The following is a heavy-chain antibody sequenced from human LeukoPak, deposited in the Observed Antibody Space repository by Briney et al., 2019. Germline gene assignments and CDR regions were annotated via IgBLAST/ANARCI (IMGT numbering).Heavy chain of an antibody. CDR1: GFSFDDFA. CDR2: ITWNGGRT. J-gene: IGHJ4*02. V-gene: IGHV3-20*04. D-gene: IGHD2-2*01. CDR3: ARAKGDCRSTSCYVDY. Sequence: GGSLRLSCAASGFSFDDFAMMWVRQAPGKGLEWVSVITWNGGRTAYGDSVKGRFTTSRDNAKNSLYLQMNSLRVEDTALFYCARAKGDCRSTSCYVDYWGLGTLVTVSS.